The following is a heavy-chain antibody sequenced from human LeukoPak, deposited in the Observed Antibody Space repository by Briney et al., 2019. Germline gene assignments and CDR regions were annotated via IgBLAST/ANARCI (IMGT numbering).Heavy chain of an antibody. CDR2: ISGSGGST. J-gene: IGHJ4*02. CDR1: GFTFSSYA. V-gene: IGHV3-23*01. Sequence: PGGSLRLSCAASGFTFSSYAMSWVRQAPGRGLEWVSAISGSGGSTYYADSVKGRFTISRDNSKNTLYLQMNSLRAEDTAVYYCAKDFWWELLEGFFDYWGQGTLVTVSS. D-gene: IGHD1-26*01. CDR3: AKDFWWELLEGFFDY.